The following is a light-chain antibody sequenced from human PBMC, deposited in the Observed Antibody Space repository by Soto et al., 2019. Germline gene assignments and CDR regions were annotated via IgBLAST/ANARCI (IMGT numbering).Light chain of an antibody. V-gene: IGKV1-5*01. CDR3: QHYQSSWT. CDR2: DAS. J-gene: IGKJ1*01. CDR1: QSISRW. Sequence: DIQMTQSPSTLSASIGDRVIITCRASQSISRWLAWYQQKPGKAPNLLIYDASSLESGVPSRFSGSGSGTEFTLTISSRQPDDFATYYCQHYQSSWTFGQGTKVEIK.